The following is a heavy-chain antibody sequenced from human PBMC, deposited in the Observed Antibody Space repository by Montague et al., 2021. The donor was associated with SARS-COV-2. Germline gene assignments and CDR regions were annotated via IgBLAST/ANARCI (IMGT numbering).Heavy chain of an antibody. D-gene: IGHD3-10*01. J-gene: IGHJ4*02. CDR1: GGSISNYY. V-gene: IGHV4-59*01. Sequence: SETRSLTCTVSGGSISNYYWSWIRQPPGKGLEWIGYIYYSGSTNYNPSLKSRVTISVDTSKSQFSLKLSSVTAADTAVYYCARVQRGYYYGLGVSADFDYWGQGTLVTVPS. CDR3: ARVQRGYYYGLGVSADFDY. CDR2: IYYSGST.